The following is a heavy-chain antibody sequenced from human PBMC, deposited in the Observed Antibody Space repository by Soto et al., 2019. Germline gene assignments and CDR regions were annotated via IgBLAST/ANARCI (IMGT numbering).Heavy chain of an antibody. J-gene: IGHJ4*02. CDR1: GFTFIDYY. D-gene: IGHD6-6*01. CDR2: ISSSSGII. Sequence: QVQLVESGGGLVKPGQFLRLSCAASGFTFIDYYMSWIRQAPGKGLEWISYISSSSGIIYYADSVKGRFTISRDNAKNSLYLQMNSLRAEDTAVYDCARESPGNSYYFDYWGQGTLVTVSS. V-gene: IGHV3-11*01. CDR3: ARESPGNSYYFDY.